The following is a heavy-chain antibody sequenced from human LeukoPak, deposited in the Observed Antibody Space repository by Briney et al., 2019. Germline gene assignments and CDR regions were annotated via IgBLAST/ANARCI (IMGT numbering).Heavy chain of an antibody. CDR3: ATVVGTSGSYLGGDY. CDR1: GYTFTSYG. CDR2: ISAYNGNT. D-gene: IGHD1-26*01. V-gene: IGHV1-18*01. J-gene: IGHJ4*02. Sequence: GASVKVSCKASGYTFTSYGISWVRQAPGQGLEWMGWISAYNGNTNYAQKLQGRVTMTTDTSTSTAYMELRSLRSDDTAVYYCATVVGTSGSYLGGDYWGQGTLVTVSS.